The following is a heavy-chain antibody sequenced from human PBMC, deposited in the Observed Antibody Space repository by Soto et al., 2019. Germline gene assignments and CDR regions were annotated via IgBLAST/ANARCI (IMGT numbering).Heavy chain of an antibody. Sequence: ASVNVSCKASGSTFTGHYIHWVRQAPEQGPEWMGEIGPESGATRYAQKFQGRVTMTMDMSITTVYMELSNLSPDDTAVYYCGRGRSGQIVVFYWAQGTPVTVSS. CDR1: GSTFTGHY. D-gene: IGHD5-12*01. CDR3: GRGRSGQIVVFY. V-gene: IGHV1-2*02. CDR2: IGPESGAT. J-gene: IGHJ4*02.